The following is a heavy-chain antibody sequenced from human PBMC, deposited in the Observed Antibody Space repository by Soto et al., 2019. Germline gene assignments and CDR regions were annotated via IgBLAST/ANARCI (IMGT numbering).Heavy chain of an antibody. J-gene: IGHJ4*02. CDR1: GGTFSSYR. Sequence: SVKVSCKASGGTFSSYRFNWVRQARGQGLEWLGGVVPIYRTADYAQKFQGRVTITADESTRTVYMELSSLKSQDTALYYCARDSGAKLSSSWGQGTLVTVSS. D-gene: IGHD6-13*01. CDR3: ARDSGAKLSSS. V-gene: IGHV1-69*13. CDR2: VVPIYRTA.